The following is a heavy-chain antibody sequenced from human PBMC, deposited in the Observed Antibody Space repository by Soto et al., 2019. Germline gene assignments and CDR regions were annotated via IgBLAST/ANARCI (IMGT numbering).Heavy chain of an antibody. CDR2: IYYSGNT. CDR1: GDSISSGDYY. CDR3: AKDRYGDYGGIDY. V-gene: IGHV4-30-4*01. Sequence: SETLSLTCTVSGDSISSGDYYWSWIRQPPGKGLEWIGCIYYSGNTYYNPSLKRRFSISVDTSKNTLFLQMNSLRAEDTAVYYCAKDRYGDYGGIDYWGQGTMVTVSS. J-gene: IGHJ4*02. D-gene: IGHD4-17*01.